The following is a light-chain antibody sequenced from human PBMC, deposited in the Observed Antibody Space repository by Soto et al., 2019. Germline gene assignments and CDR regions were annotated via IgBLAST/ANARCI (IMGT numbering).Light chain of an antibody. CDR3: AAWDDSLNGFV. V-gene: IGLV1-44*01. CDR1: SSNIGGNT. CDR2: NND. Sequence: QSVLTQPPSASGTPGQRVTISYSGSSSNIGGNTVNWYQQLPGTAPKLLIYNNDERPSGVPDRFSGSKSGTSASLAISGLQSEDEADYYCAAWDDSLNGFVFGTGTKVTVL. J-gene: IGLJ1*01.